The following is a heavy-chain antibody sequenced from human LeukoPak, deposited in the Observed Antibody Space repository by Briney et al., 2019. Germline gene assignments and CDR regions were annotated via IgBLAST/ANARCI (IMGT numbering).Heavy chain of an antibody. CDR3: ARDDYGGNSGRYYYYYMDV. CDR2: INPSGGST. J-gene: IGHJ6*03. Sequence: ASVKVSCKASGYTFTSYYTHWVRQAPGQGLEWMGIINPSGGSTSYAQKFQGRVTMTRDTSTSTVYMELSSLRSEDTAVYYCARDDYGGNSGRYYYYYMDVWGKGTTVTVSS. CDR1: GYTFTSYY. D-gene: IGHD4-23*01. V-gene: IGHV1-46*01.